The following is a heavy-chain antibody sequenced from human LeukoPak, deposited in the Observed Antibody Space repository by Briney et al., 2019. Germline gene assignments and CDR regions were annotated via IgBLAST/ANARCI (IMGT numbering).Heavy chain of an antibody. J-gene: IGHJ4*02. CDR1: GFTFSSYG. D-gene: IGHD2/OR15-2a*01. Sequence: QTGGTLRLSCAASGFTFSSYGMSWVRKAPGKGLEWVSAISGSDNTTSYADSVKGRFTISRDNSKNTLYLQMNSLRAEDTAVYYCARDWFHAIDYWGQGTLVTVSS. CDR2: ISGSDNTT. CDR3: ARDWFHAIDY. V-gene: IGHV3-23*01.